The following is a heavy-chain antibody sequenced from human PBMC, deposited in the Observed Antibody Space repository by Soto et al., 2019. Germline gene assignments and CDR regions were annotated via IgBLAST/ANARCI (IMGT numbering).Heavy chain of an antibody. J-gene: IGHJ6*03. CDR3: ARTLTVVVPAAINWEAANYYYYMDV. CDR1: GFSLSTSGMC. D-gene: IGHD2-2*01. CDR2: IDWDDDK. Sequence: SGPTLVNPTQTLTLTCTFCGFSLSTSGMCVSWIRQPPGKALEWLARIDWDDDKYYSTSLKTRLTISKDTSKNQVVLTMTNMDPVDTATYYCARTLTVVVPAAINWEAANYYYYMDVWGKGTTVTVSS. V-gene: IGHV2-70*11.